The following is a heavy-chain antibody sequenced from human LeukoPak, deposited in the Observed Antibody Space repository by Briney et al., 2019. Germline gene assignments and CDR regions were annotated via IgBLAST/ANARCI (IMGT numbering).Heavy chain of an antibody. V-gene: IGHV3-11*01. CDR2: ITSSGTTT. Sequence: PRGSLRLSCSASGFSFSDSYMSWFRLSAEKGLEWIAYITSSGTTTEYADSVKGRFTISRVNAKNSLYLQMNSLRPEDTAVYYCARDPDYGDPYWGQGTLVTVSS. J-gene: IGHJ4*02. CDR1: GFSFSDSY. D-gene: IGHD4/OR15-4a*01. CDR3: ARDPDYGDPY.